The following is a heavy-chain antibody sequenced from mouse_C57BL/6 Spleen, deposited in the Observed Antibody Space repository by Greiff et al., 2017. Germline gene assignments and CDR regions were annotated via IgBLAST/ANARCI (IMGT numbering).Heavy chain of an antibody. CDR2: IYPGSGST. Sequence: VQLQQPGAELVKPGASVKMSCKASGYTFTSYWITWVKQRPGQGLEWIGDIYPGSGSTNYNEKFKSKATLTVDTSSSTAYMQLSSLTSEDSAVYYWARGDYGNYVLAYWGQGTLGTVSA. CDR3: ARGDYGNYVLAY. V-gene: IGHV1-55*01. J-gene: IGHJ3*01. D-gene: IGHD2-1*01. CDR1: GYTFTSYW.